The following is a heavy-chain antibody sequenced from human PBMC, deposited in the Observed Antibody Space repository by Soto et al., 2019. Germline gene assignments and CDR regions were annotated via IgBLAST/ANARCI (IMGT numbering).Heavy chain of an antibody. Sequence: QITLKESGPTLVKPTQTLTLTCTFSGFSLTSGVVGVGWIRQPPGEALEWLALIYWNDEQYYNPSLRNRLTITRATSKNQVVLTMTNMYPVDTATYYCAHRLPGPSGYDVWGQGTTVTVSS. J-gene: IGHJ6*02. CDR1: GFSLTSGVVG. CDR3: AHRLPGPSGYDV. CDR2: IYWNDEQ. V-gene: IGHV2-5*01. D-gene: IGHD6-13*01.